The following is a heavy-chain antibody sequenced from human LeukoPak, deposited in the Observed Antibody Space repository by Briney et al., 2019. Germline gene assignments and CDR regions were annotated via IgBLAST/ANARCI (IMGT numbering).Heavy chain of an antibody. Sequence: PGGSLRLSCAASGFTFSIYAMHWVRQAPGKGLEWVAVISYDGSNKYYADSVKGRFTISRDNSKNTLYLQMNSLRAEDTAVYYCASLEADDFWSGYSSRWGQGTLVTVSS. CDR1: GFTFSIYA. J-gene: IGHJ4*02. CDR3: ASLEADDFWSGYSSR. V-gene: IGHV3-30-3*01. CDR2: ISYDGSNK. D-gene: IGHD3-3*01.